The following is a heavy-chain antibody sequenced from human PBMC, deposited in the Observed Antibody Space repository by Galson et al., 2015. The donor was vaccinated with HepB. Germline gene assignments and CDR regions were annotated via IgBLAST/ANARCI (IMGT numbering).Heavy chain of an antibody. D-gene: IGHD4-17*01. J-gene: IGHJ5*02. CDR2: ISSSSSYT. Sequence: SLRLSCAASGFTFSDYYMNWIRQAPGKGLEWVSYISSSSSYTTYADSVKGRFTISRDNAKNSLYLQMNSLRAEDTAVYYCARGYGDYVGFDPWGQGTLVTVSS. CDR3: ARGYGDYVGFDP. V-gene: IGHV3-11*06. CDR1: GFTFSDYY.